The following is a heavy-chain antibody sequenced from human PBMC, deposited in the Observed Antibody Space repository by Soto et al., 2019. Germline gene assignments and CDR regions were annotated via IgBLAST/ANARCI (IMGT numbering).Heavy chain of an antibody. CDR1: DDSTRSRYW. D-gene: IGHD6-13*01. V-gene: IGHV4-4*02. J-gene: IGHJ4*02. Sequence: ETLSLTCGVSDDSTRSRYWWTWVRRPPGRGLQWIGEGNQSWTSNYNPSLKSRVTIYIDNSKNLFSLEMTSVTAADTAVYYCARNEYSSSRPFDSWGQGTLVTVSS. CDR3: ARNEYSSSRPFDS. CDR2: GNQSWTS.